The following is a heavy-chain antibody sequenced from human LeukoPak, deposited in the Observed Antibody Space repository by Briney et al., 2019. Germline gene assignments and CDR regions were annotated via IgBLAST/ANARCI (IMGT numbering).Heavy chain of an antibody. CDR3: ARDRVNSYGDYYFDY. D-gene: IGHD5-18*01. Sequence: ASVKVSCKASGYTFTSYAMHWVRQAPGQRLEWMGWINAGNGNTKYSQEFQGRVTITRDTSASTVYMELSSLRSEDTAVYYCARDRVNSYGDYYFDYWGQGTLVTVSS. V-gene: IGHV1-3*03. CDR2: INAGNGNT. J-gene: IGHJ4*02. CDR1: GYTFTSYA.